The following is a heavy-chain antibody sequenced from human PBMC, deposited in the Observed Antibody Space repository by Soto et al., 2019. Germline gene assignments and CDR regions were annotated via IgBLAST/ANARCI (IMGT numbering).Heavy chain of an antibody. D-gene: IGHD3-3*01. Sequence: QVQLVESGGGVVQPGRSLRLSCAASGFTFSSYGMHWVRQAPGKGLEWVAVISYDGSNKYYADSVKGRFTISRDNSKNTLYLQMNSLRAEDTAVYYCAKGGTIFGVVPGFDYWGQGTLVTVSS. V-gene: IGHV3-30*18. CDR1: GFTFSSYG. CDR3: AKGGTIFGVVPGFDY. CDR2: ISYDGSNK. J-gene: IGHJ4*02.